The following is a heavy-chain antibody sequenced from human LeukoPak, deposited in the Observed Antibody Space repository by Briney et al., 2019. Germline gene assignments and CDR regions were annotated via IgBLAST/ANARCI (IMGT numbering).Heavy chain of an antibody. V-gene: IGHV1-18*01. CDR2: ISAYNGNT. Sequence: SVKVSCKXXXYTFTSYGISWVRQAPGQGLEWMGWISAYNGNTNYAQKLQGRVTMTTDTSTSTAYMELRSLRSDDTAVYYCARNLIPDYWGQGTLVTVSS. CDR1: XYTFTSYG. J-gene: IGHJ4*02. CDR3: ARNLIPDY.